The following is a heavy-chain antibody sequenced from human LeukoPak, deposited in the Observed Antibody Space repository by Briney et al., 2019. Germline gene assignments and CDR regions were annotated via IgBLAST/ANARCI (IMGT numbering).Heavy chain of an antibody. Sequence: ASVKVSCKASGYTFTGYYMHWVRQAPGQGLEWMGWINPNSGGTNYAQKFQGRVTMTRDTSISTAYMELSRLRSDDTAVYYCARSPLESSTPFDYWGQGTLVTVSS. CDR1: GYTFTGYY. CDR2: INPNSGGT. D-gene: IGHD2-2*01. V-gene: IGHV1-2*02. CDR3: ARSPLESSTPFDY. J-gene: IGHJ4*02.